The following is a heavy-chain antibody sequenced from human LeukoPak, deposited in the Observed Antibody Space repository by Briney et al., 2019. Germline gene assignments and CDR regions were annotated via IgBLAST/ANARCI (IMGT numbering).Heavy chain of an antibody. CDR3: ARDRSSYNSGSYGGVFDY. Sequence: SETLSLTCTVSRGSISSYYWSWIRQPPGKGLEWIGYIYYSGSTNYNPSLKSRVTISVDTSKNQFSLKLSSVTAADTAVYYCARDRSSYNSGSYGGVFDYWGQGTLVTVSS. D-gene: IGHD3-10*01. CDR2: IYYSGST. J-gene: IGHJ4*02. CDR1: RGSISSYY. V-gene: IGHV4-59*01.